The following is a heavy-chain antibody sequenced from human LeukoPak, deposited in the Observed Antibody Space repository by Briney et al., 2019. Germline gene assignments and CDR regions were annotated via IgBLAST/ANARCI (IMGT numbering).Heavy chain of an antibody. Sequence: SETLSLTCTVSGGSISSGDYYWGWVRQPPGRGREWIGYIYYSGSTYYNPSLKSRVTISVDTSKNQFSLKLSSVTAADTAVYYCARVTITMVRGVPSPRNYYYYGMDVWGKGTTVTVSS. D-gene: IGHD3-10*01. CDR1: GGSISSGDYY. CDR2: IYYSGST. V-gene: IGHV4-30-4*01. CDR3: ARVTITMVRGVPSPRNYYYYGMDV. J-gene: IGHJ6*04.